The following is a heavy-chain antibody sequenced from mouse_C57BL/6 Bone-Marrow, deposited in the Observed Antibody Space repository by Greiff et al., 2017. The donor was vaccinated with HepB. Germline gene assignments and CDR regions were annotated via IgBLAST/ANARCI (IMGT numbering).Heavy chain of an antibody. CDR1: GFTFRDYG. J-gene: IGHJ4*01. V-gene: IGHV5-17*01. CDR3: ARGGYGNYLYYYAMDY. CDR2: LSSGSSTI. D-gene: IGHD2-1*01. Sequence: EVKLMESGGGLVKPGGSLKLSCAASGFTFRDYGMHWVRQAPEKGLEWVAYLSSGSSTIYYADTVKGRFTISRDNAKNTLFLQMTSLRSEDTAMYYCARGGYGNYLYYYAMDYWGQGTSVTVSS.